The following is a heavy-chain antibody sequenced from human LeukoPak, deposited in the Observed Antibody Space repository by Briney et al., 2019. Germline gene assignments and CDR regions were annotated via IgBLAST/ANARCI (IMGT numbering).Heavy chain of an antibody. CDR2: ISGSGGII. CDR1: GFTFSSYS. Sequence: SGGSLRLSCAASGFTFSSYSMNWVRQAPGKGLEWVSGISGSGGIIDYADSVKGRFTISRDTSKNTVNLQMNSLRAEDTAVYYCAKEAKYSSTYKGGFDYWGQGTLVTVSS. V-gene: IGHV3-23*01. D-gene: IGHD6-13*01. CDR3: AKEAKYSSTYKGGFDY. J-gene: IGHJ4*02.